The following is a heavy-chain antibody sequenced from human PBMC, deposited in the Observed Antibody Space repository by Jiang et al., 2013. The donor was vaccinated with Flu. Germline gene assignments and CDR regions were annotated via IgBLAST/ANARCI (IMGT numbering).Heavy chain of an antibody. Sequence: GAEVKKPGSSVKVSCKASGGTFSSYTISWVRQAPGQGLEWMGRIIPILGIANYAQKFQGRVTITADKSTSTAYMELSSLRSEDTAVYYCARISGGSGTREPGMDVWGQGTTVTVSS. D-gene: IGHD3-10*01. CDR1: GGTFSSYT. CDR2: IIPILGIA. V-gene: IGHV1-69*02. J-gene: IGHJ6*02. CDR3: ARISGGSGTREPGMDV.